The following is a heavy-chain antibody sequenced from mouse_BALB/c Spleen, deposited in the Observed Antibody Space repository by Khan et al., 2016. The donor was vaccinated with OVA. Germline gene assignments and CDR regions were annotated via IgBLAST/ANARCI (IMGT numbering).Heavy chain of an antibody. CDR1: GFTFSDYY. D-gene: IGHD1-2*01. Sequence: EVELVESGGGLVEPGGSLRLSCATSGFTFSDYYMSWVRQPPGKALEWLGFIRTKASGYTTEYSASVQGRFTISRDTSQSILYLQRNSLRAEDRATYDGAGVDYGYGFAYWGQGTLVTVSA. CDR2: IRTKASGYTT. V-gene: IGHV7-3*02. CDR3: AGVDYGYGFAY. J-gene: IGHJ3*01.